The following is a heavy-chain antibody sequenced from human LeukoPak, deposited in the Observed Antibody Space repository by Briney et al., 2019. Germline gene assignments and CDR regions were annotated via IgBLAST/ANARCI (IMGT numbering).Heavy chain of an antibody. V-gene: IGHV3-30*04. CDR1: GFTFSSYA. Sequence: GGSLRLSCAASGFTFSSYAMYWVRQAPGKGLEWVAVISYDRSNKYYADSVKGRFTISRDNSKNTLYLQMNSLRAEDTAVYYCARARKKQVTDYWGQGTLVTVSS. J-gene: IGHJ4*02. CDR2: ISYDRSNK. D-gene: IGHD5-18*01. CDR3: ARARKKQVTDY.